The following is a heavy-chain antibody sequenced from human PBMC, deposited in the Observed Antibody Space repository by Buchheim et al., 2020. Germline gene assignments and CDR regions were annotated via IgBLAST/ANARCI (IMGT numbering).Heavy chain of an antibody. D-gene: IGHD3-10*01. Sequence: QVQLQQWGAGLLKPSETLSLTCAVYGGSFSTFYWSWIRQSPGKGLEWIGEINHSGSTNYNPSLKSRVIVSVDTSTNQFSRKVRSLIAADTAVYFCAGTQWFGETLTEVWGQGT. V-gene: IGHV4-34*02. CDR3: AGTQWFGETLTEV. CDR2: INHSGST. J-gene: IGHJ6*02. CDR1: GGSFSTFY.